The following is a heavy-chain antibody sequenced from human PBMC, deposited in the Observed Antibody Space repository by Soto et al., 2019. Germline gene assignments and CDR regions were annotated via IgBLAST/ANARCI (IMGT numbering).Heavy chain of an antibody. Sequence: KPSETLSLTCAVYGGSFSGYYWSWIRQPPGKGLEWIGEINHSGSTNYNPSLKSRVTISVDTSKNQFSLKLSSVTAADTAVYYCARGRGILTGYYADYWGQGTLVTV. CDR2: INHSGST. J-gene: IGHJ4*02. D-gene: IGHD3-9*01. CDR3: ARGRGILTGYYADY. V-gene: IGHV4-34*01. CDR1: GGSFSGYY.